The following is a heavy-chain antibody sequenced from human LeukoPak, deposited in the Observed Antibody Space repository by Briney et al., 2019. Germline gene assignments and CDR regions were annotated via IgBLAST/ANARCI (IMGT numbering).Heavy chain of an antibody. V-gene: IGHV1-8*02. D-gene: IGHD6-13*01. CDR3: ARGGIAAAGGYMDV. CDR1: GGTFSSYA. CDR2: MNPNSGST. Sequence: ASVKVSCKASGGTFSSYAISWVRQATGQGLEWMGWMNPNSGSTGYAQKFQGRVTMTRNTSISTAYMELSSLRSEDTAVYYCARGGIAAAGGYMDVWGKGTTVTVSS. J-gene: IGHJ6*03.